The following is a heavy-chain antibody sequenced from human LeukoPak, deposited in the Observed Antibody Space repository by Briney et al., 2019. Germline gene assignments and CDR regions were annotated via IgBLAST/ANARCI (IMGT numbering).Heavy chain of an antibody. CDR3: ARDTYYYDSSGYYPNWFDP. D-gene: IGHD3-22*01. CDR1: GGSISSYY. V-gene: IGHV4-4*07. CDR2: IYTSGST. Sequence: SETLSLTCTVSGGSISSYYWSWIGQPAGKGLEWIGRIYTSGSTNYNPSLKSRVTMSVDTPKNQFSLKLSSVTAADTAVYYCARDTYYYDSSGYYPNWFDPWGQGTLVTVSS. J-gene: IGHJ5*02.